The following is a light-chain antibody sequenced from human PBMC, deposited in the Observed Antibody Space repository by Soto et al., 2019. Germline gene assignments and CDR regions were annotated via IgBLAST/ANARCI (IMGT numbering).Light chain of an antibody. J-gene: IGLJ7*01. CDR3: QVWDSSSDRAV. Sequence: SYELTQPPSVSAAPGQTAKITGGGTNIESRSVHWYQQKPGQAPVLVVYEDSDRPSGIPERFSGSNSGNTATLTISRVEAGDEADYYCQVWDSSSDRAVFGGGTQLTVL. V-gene: IGLV3-21*02. CDR1: NIESRS. CDR2: EDS.